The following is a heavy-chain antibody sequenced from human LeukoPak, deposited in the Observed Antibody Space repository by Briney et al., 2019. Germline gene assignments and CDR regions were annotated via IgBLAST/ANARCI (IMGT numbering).Heavy chain of an antibody. CDR2: ISSSSSYI. V-gene: IGHV3-21*01. J-gene: IGHJ4*02. CDR3: AKQHPMIPYFDY. Sequence: PGGSLRLSCAASGFTFSSYSMNWVRQAPGKGLEWVSSISSSSSYIYYADSVKGRFTISRDNAKNSLYLQMNSLRAEDTAVYYCAKQHPMIPYFDYWGQGTLVTVSS. CDR1: GFTFSSYS. D-gene: IGHD3-16*01.